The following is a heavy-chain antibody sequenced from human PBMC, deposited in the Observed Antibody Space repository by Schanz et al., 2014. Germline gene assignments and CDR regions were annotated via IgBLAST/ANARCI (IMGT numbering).Heavy chain of an antibody. Sequence: EVQLVESGGDLVQPGGSLRLSCAASGFTFSSYSMNWVRQAPGKGLEWVSYISGSSRTIYYADSMKGRFTVSRDNAENALYLQMNSLRADDTAVYYCAKAADWPVTRFDPWGQGTLVTVSS. CDR3: AKAADWPVTRFDP. V-gene: IGHV3-48*01. CDR1: GFTFSSYS. J-gene: IGHJ5*02. CDR2: ISGSSRTI. D-gene: IGHD3-9*01.